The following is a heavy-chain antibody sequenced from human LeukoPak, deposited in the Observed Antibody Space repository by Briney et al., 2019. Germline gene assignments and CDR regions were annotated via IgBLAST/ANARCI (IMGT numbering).Heavy chain of an antibody. Sequence: PSETLSLTCSVSGGSIGSSDYYWGWVRQPPGKGLEWIGSMYYSGSANYNPSLKSRVSMSVDTSKSQFSLKLSSVTAADTAVYYCARGWILVGAGRNAFDIWGQGTMVTVSS. CDR1: GGSIGSSDYY. V-gene: IGHV4-39*07. J-gene: IGHJ3*02. D-gene: IGHD1-26*01. CDR3: ARGWILVGAGRNAFDI. CDR2: MYYSGSA.